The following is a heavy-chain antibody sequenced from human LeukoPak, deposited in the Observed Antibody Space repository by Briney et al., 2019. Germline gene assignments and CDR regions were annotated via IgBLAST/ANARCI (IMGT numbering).Heavy chain of an antibody. J-gene: IGHJ4*02. CDR2: IAYDGSRA. D-gene: IGHD1-14*01. Sequence: GGSLRLSCAGSGFTFCGYGMHWFRQTPGKGGEWVAVIAYDGSRAVYADSVKGGFTISRDNSKNTMSVQMDDLRAEDTAVYYCTRYNNDHFDYWGQGTLVTVSS. CDR1: GFTFCGYG. CDR3: TRYNNDHFDY. V-gene: IGHV3-33*01.